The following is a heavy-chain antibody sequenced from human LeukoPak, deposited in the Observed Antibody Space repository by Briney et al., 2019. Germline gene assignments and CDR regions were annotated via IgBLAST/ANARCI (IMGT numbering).Heavy chain of an antibody. CDR2: MNPNSGNT. CDR1: GYTFTSYG. V-gene: IGHV1-8*03. CDR3: ARGDRLGNWNAQPGDDYYYYMDV. Sequence: GASVKVSCKASGYTFTSYGINWVRQATGQGLEWMGWMNPNSGNTGYAQKFQGRVTITRNTSISTAYMELSSLRSEDTAVYYCARGDRLGNWNAQPGDDYYYYMDVWGKGTTVTVSS. J-gene: IGHJ6*03. D-gene: IGHD1-20*01.